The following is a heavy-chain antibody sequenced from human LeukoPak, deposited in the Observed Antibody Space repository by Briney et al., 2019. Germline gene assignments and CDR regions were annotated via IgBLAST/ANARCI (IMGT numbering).Heavy chain of an antibody. CDR3: ARAVAYGDYGAYGMDV. J-gene: IGHJ6*02. Sequence: PGGALRLSCAASGFTVSSNYMSWVRQAPGKGLEWVSVIYSGGSTYYADSVKGRFTISRDNSKNTLYLQMNSLRAEDTAVYYCARAVAYGDYGAYGMDVWGQGTTVTVSS. CDR1: GFTVSSNY. D-gene: IGHD4-17*01. CDR2: IYSGGST. V-gene: IGHV3-53*01.